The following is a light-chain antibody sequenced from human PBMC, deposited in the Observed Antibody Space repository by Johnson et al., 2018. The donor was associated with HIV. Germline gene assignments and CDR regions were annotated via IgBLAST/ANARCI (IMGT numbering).Light chain of an antibody. CDR2: EDN. J-gene: IGLJ1*01. CDR1: VSNIESYF. Sequence: QSVLTQPPSVSAAPGQTVNISCSGNVSNIESYFVSWYQQLPGAAPTLLIYEDNKRPSGIPDRFSGSKSGATATLGITGLQPGDAADYYCGIWDASLSPLYVFGTGTTITVL. CDR3: GIWDASLSPLYV. V-gene: IGLV1-51*02.